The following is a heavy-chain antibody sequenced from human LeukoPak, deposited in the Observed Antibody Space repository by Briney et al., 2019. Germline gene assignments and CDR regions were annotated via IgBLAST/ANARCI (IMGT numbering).Heavy chain of an antibody. CDR1: GFTFSSHA. CDR2: LSGSGYNT. D-gene: IGHD2-2*01. CDR3: AKDPYGTRYFDY. V-gene: IGHV3-23*01. Sequence: PGGSLRLSCAASGFTFSSHALSWVRQAPGKGLEWVSSLSGSGYNTYYADSVKGRFTICRDNSKNTVYQQMNSLRAEDTAVYYCAKDPYGTRYFDYWVQGTLVTVSS. J-gene: IGHJ4*02.